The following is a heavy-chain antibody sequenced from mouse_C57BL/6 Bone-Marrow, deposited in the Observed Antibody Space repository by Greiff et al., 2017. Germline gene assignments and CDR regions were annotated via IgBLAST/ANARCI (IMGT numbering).Heavy chain of an antibody. CDR1: GFTFSSYA. CDR3: AAPLYITTGVAGDYAMDY. CDR2: ISDGGSYT. Sequence: EVQLVESGGGLVKPGGSLKLSCAASGFTFSSYAMSWVRQTPEKRLEWVATISDGGSYTYYPDNVKGRFTISRDNAKNTLYLQMSHLKSEDTAMYYGAAPLYITTGVAGDYAMDYWGQGTSVTVSS. J-gene: IGHJ4*01. D-gene: IGHD1-1*01. V-gene: IGHV5-4*01.